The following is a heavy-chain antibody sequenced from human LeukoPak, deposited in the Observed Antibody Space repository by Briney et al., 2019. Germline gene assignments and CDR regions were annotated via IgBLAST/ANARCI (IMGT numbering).Heavy chain of an antibody. J-gene: IGHJ6*03. V-gene: IGHV1-8*03. D-gene: IGHD6-6*01. CDR3: ARAQYSSSLYYYYMDV. CDR1: GYTFTSYD. CDR2: MNPNSGNT. Sequence: RASVKVFCKASGYTFTSYDINWVRQATGKGLEWMGWMNPNSGNTGYAQKFQSRVTITRNTSISTAYMELSSLRSEDTAVYYCARAQYSSSLYYYYMDVWGKGTTVTVSS.